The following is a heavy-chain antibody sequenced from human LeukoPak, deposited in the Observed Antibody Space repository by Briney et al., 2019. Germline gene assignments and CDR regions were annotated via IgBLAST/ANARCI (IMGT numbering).Heavy chain of an antibody. CDR1: GYTFTSYG. V-gene: IGHV1-18*01. CDR2: ISAYNGNT. Sequence: ASVKVSCKASGYTFTSYGISWVRQAPGQGLEWMGWISAYNGNTNYAQKLQGRVTMTTDTSTSTAYMELRSLRSDDTAVYYCARSFDILTGGNWFDPWGQGTLVTVSS. J-gene: IGHJ5*02. CDR3: ARSFDILTGGNWFDP. D-gene: IGHD3-9*01.